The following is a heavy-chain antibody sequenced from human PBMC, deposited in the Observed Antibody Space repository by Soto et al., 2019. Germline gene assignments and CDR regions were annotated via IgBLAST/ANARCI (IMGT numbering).Heavy chain of an antibody. CDR2: IIPILGIA. J-gene: IGHJ6*03. Sequence: QVQLVQSGAEVKKPGSSVKVSCKASGGTFSSYTISWVRQAPGQGLEWMGRIIPILGIANYAQKFQGRVTITAGKSTSTAYMELSSLRSEDTAVYYCAREGSPDWVLRYYYYCYMDVWGKGTTVTVSS. CDR3: AREGSPDWVLRYYYYCYMDV. CDR1: GGTFSSYT. D-gene: IGHD3-9*01. V-gene: IGHV1-69*08.